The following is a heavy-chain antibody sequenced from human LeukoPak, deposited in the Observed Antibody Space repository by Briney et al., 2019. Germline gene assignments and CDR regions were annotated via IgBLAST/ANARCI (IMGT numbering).Heavy chain of an antibody. J-gene: IGHJ3*01. Sequence: ASVKVSCKASGYTFTGYYLHWVRQAPGQGLEWMGWINPKSDGTVYAQKFQGSVTMTRDTSISTAYMELSRLTSDDTAVYYCARGSLAGSNTKNGSDVWGQGTMVTVSS. CDR1: GYTFTGYY. D-gene: IGHD2-15*01. CDR3: ARGSLAGSNTKNGSDV. CDR2: INPKSDGT. V-gene: IGHV1-2*02.